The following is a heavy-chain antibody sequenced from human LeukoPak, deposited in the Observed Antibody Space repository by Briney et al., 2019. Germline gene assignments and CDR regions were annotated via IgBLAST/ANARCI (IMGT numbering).Heavy chain of an antibody. CDR2: ISAYNGNT. CDR1: GYTFTSYG. J-gene: IGHJ6*02. V-gene: IGHV1-18*01. Sequence: ASVKVSCKASGYTFTSYGISWVRQAPGQGLEWMGWISAYNGNTNYAQKLQGRVTMTTVTSTSTAYMELRSLRSDDTVVYYCARVYRWELLIYYYYYGMDVWGQGTTVTVSS. CDR3: ARVYRWELLIYYYYYGMDV. D-gene: IGHD1-26*01.